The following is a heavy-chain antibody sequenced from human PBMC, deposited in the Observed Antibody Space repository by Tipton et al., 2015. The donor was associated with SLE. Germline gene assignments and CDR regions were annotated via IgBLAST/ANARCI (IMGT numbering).Heavy chain of an antibody. J-gene: IGHJ4*01. V-gene: IGHV4-34*01. Sequence: LRLSCGVSGGSFSDYTWNWIRQSPGTGLEWIAEITDSGNTNYNPSLKSRVTISVDTSKNQFSLKLTSVAAADTAVYYCARLGGTYSSRYFDYWGHGTLVTVSS. CDR3: ARLGGTYSSRYFDY. CDR2: ITDSGNT. CDR1: GGSFSDYT. D-gene: IGHD1-26*01.